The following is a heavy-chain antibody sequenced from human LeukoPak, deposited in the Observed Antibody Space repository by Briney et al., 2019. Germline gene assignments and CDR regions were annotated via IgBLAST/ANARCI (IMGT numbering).Heavy chain of an antibody. J-gene: IGHJ3*02. CDR3: AKGSGYYSRDAFDI. D-gene: IGHD3-22*01. Sequence: PGGSLRLSRAASGLTFSNYAMSWVRQAPGKGLEWVSATIGSGYNTYYADSVKGRFAISRDSSKNTLYLQMNSLRAEDTAVYYCAKGSGYYSRDAFDIWGQGTMVTVSS. CDR2: TIGSGYNT. V-gene: IGHV3-23*01. CDR1: GLTFSNYA.